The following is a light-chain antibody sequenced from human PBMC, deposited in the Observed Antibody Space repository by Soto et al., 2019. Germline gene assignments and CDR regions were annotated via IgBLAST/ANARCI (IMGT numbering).Light chain of an antibody. CDR1: QSVSSSY. Sequence: EIVLTQSPGTLSLSPGERATLSCRASQSVSSSYLAWYQQKPGQAPRLLIYGASSMATGIPDRFSGSGSGTDFTLTINRLEPEDFAVYYCQNYGSPTGTFGQGTKLEIK. J-gene: IGKJ2*01. CDR2: GAS. V-gene: IGKV3-20*01. CDR3: QNYGSPTGT.